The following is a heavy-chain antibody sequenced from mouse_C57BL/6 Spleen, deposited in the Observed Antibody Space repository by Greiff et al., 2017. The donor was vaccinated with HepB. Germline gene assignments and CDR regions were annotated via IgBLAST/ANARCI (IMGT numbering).Heavy chain of an antibody. CDR1: GYTFTSYW. J-gene: IGHJ2*01. CDR2: IDPSDSYT. V-gene: IGHV1-69*01. D-gene: IGHD3-3*01. Sequence: QVQLQQPGAELVMPGASVKLSCKASGYTFTSYWMHWMKQRPGQGLEWIGEIDPSDSYTNYNQKFKGKSTLTVDKSSSTAYMQLSSLTSEDSAVYYCASGGGQLDYWGQGTTLTVSS. CDR3: ASGGGQLDY.